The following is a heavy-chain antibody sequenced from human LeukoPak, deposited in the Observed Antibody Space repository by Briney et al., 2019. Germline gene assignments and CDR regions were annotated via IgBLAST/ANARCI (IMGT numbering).Heavy chain of an antibody. D-gene: IGHD3-22*01. J-gene: IGHJ4*02. V-gene: IGHV5-51*01. CDR3: ARVAWDYYDSSGYSYFDY. CDR2: IYPGDSDT. CDR1: GYSFTTYW. Sequence: GESLKISCQGSGYSFTTYWIAWVRQMPGKGLDWMGIIYPGDSDTRYSPSFQGQVTISADKSISTAYLQWSSLKASDTAMYYCARVAWDYYDSSGYSYFDYWGQGTLVTVSS.